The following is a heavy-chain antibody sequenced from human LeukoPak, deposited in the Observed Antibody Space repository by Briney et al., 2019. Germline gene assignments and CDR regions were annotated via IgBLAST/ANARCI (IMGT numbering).Heavy chain of an antibody. J-gene: IGHJ3*02. CDR1: GYTFTSYG. Sequence: GASVKVSCKASGYTFTSYGISWVRQAPGQGLEWMGWISAYNSNTNFAQKLQGRVTMTTDTSTSTAYMELRSLRSDDTAVYYCATDLRYYDIWTGYHAPNAFDIRGQGTMVTVSS. V-gene: IGHV1-18*01. D-gene: IGHD3-9*01. CDR3: ATDLRYYDIWTGYHAPNAFDI. CDR2: ISAYNSNT.